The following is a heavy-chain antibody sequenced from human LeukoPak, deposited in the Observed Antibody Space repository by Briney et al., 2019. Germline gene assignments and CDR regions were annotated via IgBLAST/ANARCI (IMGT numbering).Heavy chain of an antibody. CDR2: INPNSGGT. CDR1: GYTFTAYY. J-gene: IGHJ5*02. Sequence: ASVKVSCKASGYTFTAYYTHWVRQAPGQGLEWMGWINPNSGGTNYAQKFQGRVTMTRDTSISTAYMELSRLRSDDTAVYYCATITIFGVGTTNWFDPWGQGTLVTVTS. V-gene: IGHV1-2*02. CDR3: ATITIFGVGTTNWFDP. D-gene: IGHD3-3*01.